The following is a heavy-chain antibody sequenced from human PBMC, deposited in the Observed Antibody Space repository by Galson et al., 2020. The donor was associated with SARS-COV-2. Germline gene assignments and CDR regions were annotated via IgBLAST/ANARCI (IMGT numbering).Heavy chain of an antibody. CDR1: GFTFSSYA. CDR3: ARDGFVAAAGPYYFDY. J-gene: IGHJ4*02. CDR2: ISYDGSNK. V-gene: IGHV3-30*04. Sequence: GGSLRLSCAASGFTFSSYAMHWVRQAPGKGLEWVAVISYDGSNKYYADSVKGRFTISRDNSKNTLYLQMNSLRAEDTAVYYCARDGFVAAAGPYYFDYWGQGTLVTVSS. D-gene: IGHD6-13*01.